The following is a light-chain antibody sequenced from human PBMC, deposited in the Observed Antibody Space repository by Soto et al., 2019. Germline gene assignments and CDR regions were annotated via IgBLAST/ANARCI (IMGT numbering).Light chain of an antibody. CDR1: QSISSW. CDR2: DAS. V-gene: IGKV1-5*01. CDR3: QQYNSYSVT. Sequence: DIQMTQSPSTLSASVGDRVTITCRASQSISSWLAWYQQKQGKAHKXLIYDASSLESGVPSRFSGSGSGTELTITISSLQPDDFETYYCQQYNSYSVTFGQGTRLEIK. J-gene: IGKJ5*01.